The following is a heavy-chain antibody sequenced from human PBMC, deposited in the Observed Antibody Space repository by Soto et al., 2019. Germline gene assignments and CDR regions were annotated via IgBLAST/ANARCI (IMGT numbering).Heavy chain of an antibody. CDR1: GXTVSSYR. V-gene: IGHV3-48*02. CDR2: IISSSSTI. J-gene: IGHJ4*02. D-gene: IGHD3-22*01. Sequence: XSLRVCCAASGXTVSSYRMNWVRRAPGKGLEWVSYIISSSSTIYYADSVKGRFTISRDNAKNSMYLQMNSLRDDDTAVYYCARHGYYYDPSGYPFYDYWGQGILGPVS. CDR3: ARHGYYYDPSGYPFYDY.